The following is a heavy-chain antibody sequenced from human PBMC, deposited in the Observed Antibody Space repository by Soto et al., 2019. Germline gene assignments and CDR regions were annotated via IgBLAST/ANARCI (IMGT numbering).Heavy chain of an antibody. V-gene: IGHV4-59*08. Sequence: QVQLQESGPGLVKPSETLSLTCTVSGASISSYYWNWIRQPPGKGLEWIGYLYYSGTTNSVTTNYNPSLKSRVTISADTSKNQFSLTLNSVTAADTAVYYCAGIVVIPAARGLAFDSWGQGTMVTVSS. CDR2: LYYSGTTNSVTT. D-gene: IGHD2-2*01. CDR1: GASISSYY. J-gene: IGHJ3*01. CDR3: AGIVVIPAARGLAFDS.